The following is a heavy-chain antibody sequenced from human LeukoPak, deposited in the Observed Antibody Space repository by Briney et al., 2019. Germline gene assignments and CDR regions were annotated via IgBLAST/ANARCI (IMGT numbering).Heavy chain of an antibody. D-gene: IGHD6-13*01. V-gene: IGHV1-2*02. CDR2: INPDSGGT. J-gene: IGHJ4*02. CDR3: ARNVGSSWSFDY. CDR1: GYPFPDYY. Sequence: ASVKLPCKASGYPFPDYYTYWVRQAPGQGLEWMGWINPDSGGTIYAQNFQGRVTMTRDTYISTAYMELNSLRSDDTALYYCARNVGSSWSFDYWGQGTLLTVSS.